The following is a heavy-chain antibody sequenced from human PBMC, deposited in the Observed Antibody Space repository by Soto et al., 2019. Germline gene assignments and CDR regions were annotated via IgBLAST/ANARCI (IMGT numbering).Heavy chain of an antibody. CDR2: ISGSGGST. D-gene: IGHD2-2*01. Sequence: PGGSLSLSCAASGFTFSSYAMSWVRQAPGKGLEWVSAISGSGGSTYYADSVKGRFTISRDNSKNTLYLQMNSLRAEDTAVYYCAKDSVPAAMIAEYFQHWGQGTLVTVSS. J-gene: IGHJ1*01. V-gene: IGHV3-23*01. CDR1: GFTFSSYA. CDR3: AKDSVPAAMIAEYFQH.